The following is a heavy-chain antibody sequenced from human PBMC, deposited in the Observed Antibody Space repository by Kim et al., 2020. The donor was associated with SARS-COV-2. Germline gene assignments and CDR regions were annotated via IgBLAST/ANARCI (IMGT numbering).Heavy chain of an antibody. Sequence: SVKGRFTISRDESKSIADLQMNSLNTDDTCVYYCTRALGGSGYWEYYFDYWGQGTLVTVSS. V-gene: IGHV3-49*02. CDR3: TRALGGSGYWEYYFDY. D-gene: IGHD6-19*01. J-gene: IGHJ4*02.